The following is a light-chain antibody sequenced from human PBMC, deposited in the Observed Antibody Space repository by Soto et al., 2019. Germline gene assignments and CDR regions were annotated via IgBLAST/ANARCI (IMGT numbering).Light chain of an antibody. CDR2: GAS. J-gene: IGKJ3*01. Sequence: EIVLTQSPGTLSLSPGERATLSCRASQSVSSSYLAWYQQKAGQAPRLLIYGASSSATGITDRFSGSGSGTDFTLTISRLQPDDYSVYYCQQYGSSPLFTFGPGTKVDIK. CDR3: QQYGSSPLFT. V-gene: IGKV3-20*01. CDR1: QSVSSSY.